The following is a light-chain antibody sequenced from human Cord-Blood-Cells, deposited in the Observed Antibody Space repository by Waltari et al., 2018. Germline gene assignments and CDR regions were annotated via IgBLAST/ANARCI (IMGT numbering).Light chain of an antibody. CDR3: QASDSSTVV. J-gene: IGLJ2*01. CDR1: KLGDKY. V-gene: IGLV3-1*01. CDR2: QDS. Sequence: SYELPQPPSVSVSPGQTASITCSGDKLGDKYACWYQQKAGQSPVLVIYQDSKRPSGIPARFSGSNSGNTATLTISGTQAMDEADYYCQASDSSTVVFGGGTKLTVL.